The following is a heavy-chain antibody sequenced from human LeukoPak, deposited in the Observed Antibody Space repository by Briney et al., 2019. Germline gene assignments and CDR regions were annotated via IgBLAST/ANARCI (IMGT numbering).Heavy chain of an antibody. Sequence: PGGSLRLSCEASGFSFSDYGMHWVRQGPGKGLEWVAFVVYDGSVKVYADSVKGRLTVSRDNSKNTMYLQMNSLRTEDTALYYCAKDQAGGWGQGTLVTVPP. V-gene: IGHV3-30*02. D-gene: IGHD6-19*01. CDR3: AKDQAGG. CDR1: GFSFSDYG. J-gene: IGHJ4*02. CDR2: VVYDGSVK.